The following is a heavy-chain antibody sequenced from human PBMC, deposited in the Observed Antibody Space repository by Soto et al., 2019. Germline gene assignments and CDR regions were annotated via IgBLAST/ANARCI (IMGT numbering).Heavy chain of an antibody. CDR2: ISWNSGSI. Sequence: EVQLVESGGGLVQPGRSLRLSCAASGFTFDDYAMHWVRQAPGKGLEWGSGISWNSGSIGYADSVKGRFTISRDNAKNSLYLQMNSLRAEDTALYYCAKGMEPYYYYMDVWGKGTTVTVSS. CDR3: AKGMEPYYYYMDV. CDR1: GFTFDDYA. V-gene: IGHV3-9*01. D-gene: IGHD1-1*01. J-gene: IGHJ6*03.